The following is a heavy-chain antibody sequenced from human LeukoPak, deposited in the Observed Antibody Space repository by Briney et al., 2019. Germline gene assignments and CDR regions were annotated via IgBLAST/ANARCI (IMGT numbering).Heavy chain of an antibody. V-gene: IGHV3-9*01. Sequence: GGSLRLSCAASGFSLDDYAMHWVRQAPGQGLEWVSSISYDGRNMAYAASVKGRFTISRDNAQNSLYLQMYSLKIDDTAFYYCIKDMGFDLLKDAFDLWGQGMLVTVSS. D-gene: IGHD1-26*01. CDR1: GFSLDDYA. J-gene: IGHJ3*01. CDR3: IKDMGFDLLKDAFDL. CDR2: ISYDGRNM.